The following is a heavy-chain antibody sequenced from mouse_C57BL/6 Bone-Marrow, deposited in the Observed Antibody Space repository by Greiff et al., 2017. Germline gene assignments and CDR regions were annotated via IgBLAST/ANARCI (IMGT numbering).Heavy chain of an antibody. CDR2: ISSGSSTI. J-gene: IGHJ1*03. Sequence: EVQLVESGGGLVKPGGSLKLSCAASGFTFSDYGMHWVRQAPEKGLEWVAYISSGSSTIYYADTVKGRFTISRDNAKNTLFLQMTSLRSEDTAMYYCARHPSYDYDGDWYFDVWGTGTTVTVSS. CDR1: GFTFSDYG. CDR3: ARHPSYDYDGDWYFDV. D-gene: IGHD2-4*01. V-gene: IGHV5-17*01.